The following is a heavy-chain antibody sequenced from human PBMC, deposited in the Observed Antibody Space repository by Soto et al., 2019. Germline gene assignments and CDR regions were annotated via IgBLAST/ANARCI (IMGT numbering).Heavy chain of an antibody. D-gene: IGHD3-10*01. CDR3: AKHFVNGEVDY. CDR2: ISTSGDST. Sequence: EVQLLESGGGLVQPGGSLRLSCAASGFTFSSYAMSWVRQAPGKGLEWVSIISTSGDSTFYADSVKGRFTISRDNSKNTLYLQVNSLTAEDTAVYYCAKHFVNGEVDYWGQGTLFTVSS. CDR1: GFTFSSYA. J-gene: IGHJ4*02. V-gene: IGHV3-23*01.